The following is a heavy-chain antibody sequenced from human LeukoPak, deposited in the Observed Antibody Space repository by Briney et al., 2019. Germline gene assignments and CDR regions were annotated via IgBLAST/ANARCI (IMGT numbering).Heavy chain of an antibody. Sequence: GGSLRLSCAASGFNFSSYAMSWVRQAPGQGLEWVSAISGSGGSTYYADSVKGRFTISRDNSKNTLYLQMNSLRAEDTAVYYCAKDQSYDFWSGYYPPGGYFDYWGQGTLVTVSS. J-gene: IGHJ4*02. D-gene: IGHD3-3*01. CDR1: GFNFSSYA. V-gene: IGHV3-23*01. CDR3: AKDQSYDFWSGYYPPGGYFDY. CDR2: ISGSGGST.